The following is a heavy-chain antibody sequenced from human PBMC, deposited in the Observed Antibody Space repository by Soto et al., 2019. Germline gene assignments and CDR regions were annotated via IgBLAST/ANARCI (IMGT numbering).Heavy chain of an antibody. D-gene: IGHD6-6*01. J-gene: IGHJ6*04. CDR1: GYSFTSYW. CDR2: IDPSDSYT. V-gene: IGHV5-10-1*01. CDR3: ARQIYISSSSMDV. Sequence: GESLKISCKGSGYSFTSYWISCVRQIPWKGLEWMVRIDPSDSYTNYSPSFQGHVTISADKYIITAYLQWSSLKASDTAMYYCARQIYISSSSMDVWGKGTMVTGSS.